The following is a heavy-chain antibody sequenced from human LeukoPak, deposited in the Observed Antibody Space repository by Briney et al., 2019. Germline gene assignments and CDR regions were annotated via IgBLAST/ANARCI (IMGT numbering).Heavy chain of an antibody. CDR1: GASISSGDYY. J-gene: IGHJ4*02. Sequence: SQTLSLTCTVSGASISSGDYYWSWIRQPPGMGLEWFGYISYSRSAYYNPSLKSRVTISIDRSKNQFSLEMTSVTAADTAVYYCARGLNDYDILTGYSGEDYFDYWGQGTLVTVSS. CDR3: ARGLNDYDILTGYSGEDYFDY. V-gene: IGHV4-30-4*01. D-gene: IGHD3-9*01. CDR2: ISYSRSA.